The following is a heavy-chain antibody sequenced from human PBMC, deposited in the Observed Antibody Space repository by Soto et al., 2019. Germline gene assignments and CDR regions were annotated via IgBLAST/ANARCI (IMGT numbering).Heavy chain of an antibody. CDR3: ARVLDYVYVWGIYSLNWCDP. J-gene: IGHJ5*02. V-gene: IGHV3-21*01. D-gene: IGHD3-16*01. Sequence: EVQLVESGGGLVKPGGSLRLSCAASGFTFSSYIMNWVRQAPGKGLEWVSSISSSSSNIYYADSVKGRFTISRDNAKNSLEVQMNSLRADDTAVYYCARVLDYVYVWGIYSLNWCDPGGQGTLGNVSS. CDR2: ISSSSSNI. CDR1: GFTFSSYI.